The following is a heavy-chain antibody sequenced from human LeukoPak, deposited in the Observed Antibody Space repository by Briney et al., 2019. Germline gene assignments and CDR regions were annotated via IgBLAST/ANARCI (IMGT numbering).Heavy chain of an antibody. CDR1: GGSISSSSYY. CDR2: IYYSGIT. V-gene: IGHV4-39*01. CDR3: ARGDSLRGLSYYYMDV. D-gene: IGHD2-8*01. J-gene: IGHJ6*03. Sequence: SETLSLTCTVSGGSISSSSYYWGWIRQPPGKGLEWTGSIYYSGITYYNPSLKSRVTISVDTSKNQFSLRLSCVTATDTAVYYCARGDSLRGLSYYYMDVWGKGTTVTVSS.